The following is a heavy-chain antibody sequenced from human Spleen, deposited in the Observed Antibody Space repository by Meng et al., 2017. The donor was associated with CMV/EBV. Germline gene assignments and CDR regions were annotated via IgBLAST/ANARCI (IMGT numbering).Heavy chain of an antibody. CDR3: ADLEGAFGMDV. CDR1: GFTFSSYS. CDR2: ISSSSSTI. Sequence: GESLKISCAASGFTFSSYSMNWVRQAPGKGLEWVSYISSSSSTIYYADSVKGRFTISRDNAKNSLYLQMNSLRAEDTAVYYCADLEGAFGMDVWGQGTTVTVSS. J-gene: IGHJ6*02. D-gene: IGHD2-21*02. V-gene: IGHV3-48*04.